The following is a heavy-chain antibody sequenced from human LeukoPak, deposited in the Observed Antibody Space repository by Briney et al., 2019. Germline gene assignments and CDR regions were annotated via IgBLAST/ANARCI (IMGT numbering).Heavy chain of an antibody. Sequence: GGSLRLSCATSGFTFTTFWMHWVRQAPGKGLEWVAFIRYDGSNKYYADSVKGRFTISRDNSKNTLYLQMNSLRAEDTAVYYCAKVPNCSGGSCYSPSDYWGQGTLVTVAS. CDR1: GFTFTTFW. D-gene: IGHD2-15*01. CDR3: AKVPNCSGGSCYSPSDY. V-gene: IGHV3-30*02. J-gene: IGHJ4*02. CDR2: IRYDGSNK.